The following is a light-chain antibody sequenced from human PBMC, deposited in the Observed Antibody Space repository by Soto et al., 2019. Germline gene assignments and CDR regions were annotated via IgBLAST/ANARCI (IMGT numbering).Light chain of an antibody. CDR3: QQYNNWPPLT. J-gene: IGKJ4*01. CDR1: QSVTRN. CDR2: GAS. V-gene: IGKV3-15*01. Sequence: EIVMTQSPATLSVSPGETVTLSCRASQSVTRNLAWYQQKPGQAPRLLMYGASTRAVGFPARFSGSGSGTEFTLTISGLQSEDFAIYYCQQYNNWPPLTFGGGTKVEIK.